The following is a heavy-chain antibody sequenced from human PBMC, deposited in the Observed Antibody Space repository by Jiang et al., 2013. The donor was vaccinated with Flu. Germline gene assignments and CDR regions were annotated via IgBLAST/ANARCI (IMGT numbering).Heavy chain of an antibody. CDR1: GYSFNDYG. Sequence: SGAEVKKPGASVKVSCRASGYSFNDYGVSWVRQAPGQGLEWMGWIGSYNGNTNYLQKFQGRVTMTTDTSTSTTYMELRSLRSDDTAVYFCARLGYSSGWNIQRGNVFDIWGQGTMVTVSS. CDR2: IGSYNGNT. D-gene: IGHD6-19*01. V-gene: IGHV1-18*01. CDR3: ARLGYSSGWNIQRGNVFDI. J-gene: IGHJ3*02.